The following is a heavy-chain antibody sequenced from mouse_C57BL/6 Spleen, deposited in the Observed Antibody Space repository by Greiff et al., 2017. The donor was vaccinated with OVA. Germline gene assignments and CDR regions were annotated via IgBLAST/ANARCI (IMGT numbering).Heavy chain of an antibody. D-gene: IGHD2-1*01. Sequence: VQLQQSGAELVRPGTSVKVSCKASGYAFTNYLIEWVKQRPGQGLEWIGVINPGSGGTNYNEKFKGKATLTADKFSSTAYMQLSSLTSEDSAVYFCARFKDGNYFDYWGQGTTLTVSS. V-gene: IGHV1-54*01. CDR1: GYAFTNYL. J-gene: IGHJ2*01. CDR2: INPGSGGT. CDR3: ARFKDGNYFDY.